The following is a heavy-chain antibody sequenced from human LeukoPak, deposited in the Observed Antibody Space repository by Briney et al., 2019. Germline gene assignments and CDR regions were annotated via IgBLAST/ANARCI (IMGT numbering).Heavy chain of an antibody. D-gene: IGHD4-17*01. V-gene: IGHV4-59*11. CDR1: GGSISSHY. J-gene: IGHJ4*02. CDR3: AKEGNDYGASSIDY. Sequence: PSETLSLTCTVSGGSISSHYWAWLRQPPGKGLEWTGWMFFTGDTNYNPSLKSRVTISVDHSKSQFSLKLTSVTAADTAVYYCAKEGNDYGASSIDYWGQGTLVTVSS. CDR2: MFFTGDT.